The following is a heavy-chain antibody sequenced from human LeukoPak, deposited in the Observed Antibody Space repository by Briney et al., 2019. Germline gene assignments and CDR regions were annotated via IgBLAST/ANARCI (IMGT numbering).Heavy chain of an antibody. J-gene: IGHJ3*02. CDR2: IYRGIST. V-gene: IGHV3-66*02. Sequence: SGGSLRLSCAAPGFTVSSDYMSWVRQAPGKGLEWVSRIYRGISTYYADSVKGRFTTSRDHSKNTLYLQMHSLRPEDTAVYYCARYYGSSGYTQGAFDILRQGTMVTVS. CDR3: ARYYGSSGYTQGAFDI. D-gene: IGHD3-22*01. CDR1: GFTVSSDY.